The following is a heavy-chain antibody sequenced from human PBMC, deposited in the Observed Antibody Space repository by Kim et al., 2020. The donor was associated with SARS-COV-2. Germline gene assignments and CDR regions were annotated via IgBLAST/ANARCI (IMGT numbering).Heavy chain of an antibody. CDR1: GFTFSSYG. J-gene: IGHJ4*02. V-gene: IGHV3-30*18. CDR3: AKDSSSGWRSHFDY. Sequence: GGSLRLSCAASGFTFSSYGMHWVRQAPGKGLEWVAVISYDGSNKYYADSVKGRFTISRDNSKNTLYLQMNSLRAEDTAVYYCAKDSSSGWRSHFDYWGQGTLVTVSS. D-gene: IGHD6-19*01. CDR2: ISYDGSNK.